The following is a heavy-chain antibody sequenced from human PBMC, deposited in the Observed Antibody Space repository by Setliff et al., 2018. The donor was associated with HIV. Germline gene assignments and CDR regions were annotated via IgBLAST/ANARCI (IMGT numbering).Heavy chain of an antibody. J-gene: IGHJ6*02. CDR1: GYTFTSYH. V-gene: IGHV1-3*01. CDR3: ARLGSGWSDSYYYAMDV. D-gene: IGHD6-19*01. Sequence: ASVKVSCKASGYTFTSYHMHWVRQAPGQRLEWMGWVNAANGYTNYAQNFQGRVTMTIDTSTSTAYMELRSLRSDDTAVYFCARLGSGWSDSYYYAMDVWGQGTTVTVSS. CDR2: VNAANGYT.